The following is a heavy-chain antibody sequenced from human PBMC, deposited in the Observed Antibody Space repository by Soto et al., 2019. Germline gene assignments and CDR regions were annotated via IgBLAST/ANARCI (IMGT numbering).Heavy chain of an antibody. CDR2: ISSSSSYI. D-gene: IGHD1-26*01. CDR1: GFTFSSYS. J-gene: IGHJ4*02. V-gene: IGHV3-21*01. Sequence: GGSLRLSCAASGFTFSSYSMNWVRQAPGKGLEWVSSISSSSSYIYYADSVKGRFTISRDNAKNSLYLQMNSLRAEDTAVYYCASDRSGSYFFDYWGQGTLVTVYS. CDR3: ASDRSGSYFFDY.